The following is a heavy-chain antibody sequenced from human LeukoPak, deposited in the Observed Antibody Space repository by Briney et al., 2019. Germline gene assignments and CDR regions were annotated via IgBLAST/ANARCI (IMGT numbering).Heavy chain of an antibody. J-gene: IGHJ5*02. CDR2: IKSKTDGGTT. Sequence: GESLRLSCAASGFTFKSAWMNWVRQAPGKGLEWVGRIKSKTDGGTTDYAAPAKGRFSISRDDSTNTLYLQMNSLKAEDTAVYYCTSFTISSGFPWGQGTLVTVSS. D-gene: IGHD6-6*01. CDR1: GFTFKSAW. V-gene: IGHV3-15*07. CDR3: TSFTISSGFP.